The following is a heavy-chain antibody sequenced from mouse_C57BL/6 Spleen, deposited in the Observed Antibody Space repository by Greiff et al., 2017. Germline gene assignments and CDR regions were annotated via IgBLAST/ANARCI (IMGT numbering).Heavy chain of an antibody. CDR3: ARGGGNSFDY. CDR1: GYTFTDYY. J-gene: IGHJ2*01. Sequence: EVQLQESGPVLVKPGASVKMSCKASGYTFTDYYMNWVKQSHGKSLEWIGVINPYNGGTSYNQKFKGKATLTVDKSSSTAYMELNSLTSEDSAVYYCARGGGNSFDYWGQGTTLTVSS. CDR2: INPYNGGT. V-gene: IGHV1-19*01.